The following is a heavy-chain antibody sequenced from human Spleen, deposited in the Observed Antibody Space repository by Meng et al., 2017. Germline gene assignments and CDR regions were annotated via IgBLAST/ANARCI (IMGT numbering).Heavy chain of an antibody. CDR2: IYESGST. CDR3: ARGQDFWSGPKTYY. D-gene: IGHD3-3*01. J-gene: IGHJ4*02. Sequence: GSLRLSCAVSGGSISSNNWWSWVRQPPGKGLEWIGEIYESGSTNYNPSLRSRVTISVDKSKNQFSLKLSSVTAADTAVYYCARGQDFWSGPKTYYWGQGTLVTVSS. CDR1: GGSISSNNW. V-gene: IGHV4-4*02.